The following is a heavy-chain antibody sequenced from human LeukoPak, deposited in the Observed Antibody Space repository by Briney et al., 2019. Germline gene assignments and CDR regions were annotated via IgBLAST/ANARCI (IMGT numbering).Heavy chain of an antibody. CDR3: ARILPRHYYMDV. J-gene: IGHJ6*03. V-gene: IGHV4-4*09. Sequence: KSSETLSLTCTVSGGSITSYYWSWIRQPPGKGLEWIGYILDSGITNYNPSLRSRVTISVDTSKNQFSLKLSSVTAADTAVYYCARILPRHYYMDVWGKGTTVTVSS. CDR1: GGSITSYY. CDR2: ILDSGIT. D-gene: IGHD2-15*01.